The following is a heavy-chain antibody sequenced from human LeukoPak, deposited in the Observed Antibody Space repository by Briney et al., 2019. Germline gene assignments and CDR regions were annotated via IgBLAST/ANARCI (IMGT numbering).Heavy chain of an antibody. V-gene: IGHV3-21*01. CDR1: GFTFNNYA. Sequence: GGSLRLSCAASGFTFNNYAMSWVRQAPGKGLEWVSSISSSSSYIYYADSVKGRFTISRDNAKNSLYLQMNSLRAEDTAVYYCARGGYSYGPLIYWGQGTLVTVSS. CDR2: ISSSSSYI. CDR3: ARGGYSYGPLIY. D-gene: IGHD5-18*01. J-gene: IGHJ4*02.